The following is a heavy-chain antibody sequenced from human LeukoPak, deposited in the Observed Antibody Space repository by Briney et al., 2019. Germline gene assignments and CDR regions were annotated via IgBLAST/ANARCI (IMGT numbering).Heavy chain of an antibody. Sequence: PGGSLRLSCAASGFIFSSYSMNWVRQAPGKGLEWVSYISISSTTISYADSVRGRFTISSDNAKNSLYLQMNSLRAEDTAVYYCARDTHYSFDYWGQGTLVIVSP. D-gene: IGHD2-21*01. CDR2: ISISSTTI. CDR1: GFIFSSYS. V-gene: IGHV3-48*01. CDR3: ARDTHYSFDY. J-gene: IGHJ4*02.